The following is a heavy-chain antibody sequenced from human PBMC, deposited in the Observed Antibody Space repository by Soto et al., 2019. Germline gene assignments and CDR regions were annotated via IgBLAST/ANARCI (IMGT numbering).Heavy chain of an antibody. CDR2: VSNGGST. J-gene: IGHJ4*02. Sequence: DVQVLESVGGLVQPEGSLRLSCAASGFTFSSYAMGWVRQGPGKGLEWVEVVSNGGSTHYADSVRGRLAISRDNSKNTLSLQTHSLTPEYTVVYFCTKSRRAGAHFDYWGQADVLTVPS. CDR1: GFTFSSYA. V-gene: IGHV3-23*01. D-gene: IGHD4-17*01. CDR3: TKSRRAGAHFDY.